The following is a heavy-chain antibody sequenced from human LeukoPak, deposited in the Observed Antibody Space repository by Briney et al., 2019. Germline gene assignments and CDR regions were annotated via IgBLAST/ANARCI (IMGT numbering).Heavy chain of an antibody. J-gene: IGHJ4*02. CDR3: ATGLSYDRCYY. V-gene: IGHV4-38-2*01. D-gene: IGHD3-9*01. CDR2: ISHSGNS. Sequence: SETLSLTRAVSGYSIRSGYHWGWIRPPPGKGLEWIGSISHSGNSHYNPSLKSRVTISADTSKNQFSLKLTSVTAADTAVYYCATGLSYDRCYYWGQGTLVTVSS. CDR1: GYSIRSGYH.